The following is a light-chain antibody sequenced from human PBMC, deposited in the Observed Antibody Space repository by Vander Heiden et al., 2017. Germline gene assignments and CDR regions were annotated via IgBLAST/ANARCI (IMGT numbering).Light chain of an antibody. Sequence: QSVLTQPPSASGTPGQRVTISCSGSSSNIGSNTVSWYQQLPGTAPKLLIYNNDQRPSGVPDLFSGSKSGTSASLAISGLQSEDEADYHCAAWDDTLNGPDVVFGGGTKLTVL. V-gene: IGLV1-44*01. CDR2: NND. CDR3: AAWDDTLNGPDVV. CDR1: SSNIGSNT. J-gene: IGLJ2*01.